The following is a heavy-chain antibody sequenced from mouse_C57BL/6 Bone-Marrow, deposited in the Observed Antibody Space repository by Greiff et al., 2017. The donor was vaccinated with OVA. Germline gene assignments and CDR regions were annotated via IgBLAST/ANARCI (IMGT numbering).Heavy chain of an antibody. CDR3: VLIYYYGSPYYYAMDY. D-gene: IGHD1-1*01. CDR1: GYAFSSSW. V-gene: IGHV1-82*01. Sequence: VKLVESGPELVKPGASVKISCKASGYAFSSSWMNWVKQRPGKGLEWIGRIYPGDGDTNYNGKFKGKATLTADKSSSTAYMQLSSLTSEDSAVYCCVLIYYYGSPYYYAMDYWGQGTSVTVSS. J-gene: IGHJ4*01. CDR2: IYPGDGDT.